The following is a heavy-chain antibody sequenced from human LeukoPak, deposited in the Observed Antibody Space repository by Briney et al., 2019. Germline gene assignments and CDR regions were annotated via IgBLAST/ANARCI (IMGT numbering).Heavy chain of an antibody. J-gene: IGHJ4*02. V-gene: IGHV3-15*01. CDR2: ITSKTECWTE. CDR1: GLSLTNAY. CDR3: PTSYSSGWTGIFDY. Sequence: GGSLRLSCAASGLSLTNAYMSWVRQAPGGGLEWVGHITSKTECWTEDYAAPVKGRFTMSRDDSRNMVYLQMNSLKTEDTAIYYCPTSYSSGWTGIFDYWGQGALVTVSP. D-gene: IGHD6-19*01.